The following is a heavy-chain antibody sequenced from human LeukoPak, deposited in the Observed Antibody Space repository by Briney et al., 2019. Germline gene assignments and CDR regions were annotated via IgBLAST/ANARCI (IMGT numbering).Heavy chain of an antibody. J-gene: IGHJ4*02. CDR1: GGSISSYY. CDR2: IYYSGST. Sequence: PSETLSLTCTVSGGSISSYYWSWIRQPPGKGLEWIGYIYYSGSTNYNPSLKSRVTISVDTSKNQFSLKLSSVAAADTAVYYCASGQSGYELGGVYFDYWGQGTLVTVSS. V-gene: IGHV4-59*01. CDR3: ASGQSGYELGGVYFDY. D-gene: IGHD5-12*01.